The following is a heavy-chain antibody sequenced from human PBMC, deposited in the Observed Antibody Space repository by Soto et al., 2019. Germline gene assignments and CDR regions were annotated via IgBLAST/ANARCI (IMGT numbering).Heavy chain of an antibody. D-gene: IGHD6-13*01. CDR3: ARGRGIAAAGTYYY. V-gene: IGHV1-3*01. CDR1: GYTFTSYA. J-gene: IGHJ4*02. Sequence: ASVKVSCKASGYTFTSYAMHWVRQAPGQRLEWMGWINAGNGNTKYSQKFQGRVTITRDTSASTAYMELSSLRSEDTAVYYCARGRGIAAAGTYYYWGQGTLVTVSS. CDR2: INAGNGNT.